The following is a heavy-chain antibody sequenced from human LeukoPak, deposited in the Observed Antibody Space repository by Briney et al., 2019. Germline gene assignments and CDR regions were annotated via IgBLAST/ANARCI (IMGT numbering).Heavy chain of an antibody. CDR1: GFTFSSYA. J-gene: IGHJ5*02. Sequence: GGSLRLSCAASGFTFSSYAMSWVRQAPGKGLEWVSAISGSGGSTYYADSVKGRFTISRDNSKNTLYLQMNSLRAGDTAVYYCAKMGGYCSSTSCYVNWFDPWGQGTLVTVSS. CDR3: AKMGGYCSSTSCYVNWFDP. CDR2: ISGSGGST. D-gene: IGHD2-2*01. V-gene: IGHV3-23*01.